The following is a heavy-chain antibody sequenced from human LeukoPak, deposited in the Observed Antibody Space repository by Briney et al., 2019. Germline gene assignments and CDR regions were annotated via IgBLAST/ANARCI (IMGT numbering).Heavy chain of an antibody. CDR2: INPNSGGT. CDR1: GYTFTGYY. V-gene: IGHV1-2*02. Sequence: ASVKVSCKASGYTFTGYYMRWVRQAPGQGLEWMGWINPNSGGTNYAQKFQGRVTMTRDTSINTAYMELSRLTSDDTAVYYCARPPYGDYPWNYFDYWGQGTLVTVSA. CDR3: ARPPYGDYPWNYFDY. J-gene: IGHJ4*02. D-gene: IGHD4-17*01.